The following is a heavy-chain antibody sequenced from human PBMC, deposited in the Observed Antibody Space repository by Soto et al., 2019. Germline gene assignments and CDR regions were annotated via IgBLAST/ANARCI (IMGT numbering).Heavy chain of an antibody. Sequence: ASVKVSCKASGYTFASYYMHWVRQAPGQGLEWMGIINPSGGSTSYAQKFQGRVTMTRDTSTSTVYMELSSLRSEDTAVYYCARDWKHWLGSGESVHGMDVWGQGTTVTVSS. D-gene: IGHD3-10*01. J-gene: IGHJ6*02. CDR1: GYTFASYY. V-gene: IGHV1-46*01. CDR2: INPSGGST. CDR3: ARDWKHWLGSGESVHGMDV.